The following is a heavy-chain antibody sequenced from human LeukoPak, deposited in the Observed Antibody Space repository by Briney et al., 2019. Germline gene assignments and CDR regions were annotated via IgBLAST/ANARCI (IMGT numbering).Heavy chain of an antibody. CDR1: GGSISSGSFY. J-gene: IGHJ4*02. D-gene: IGHD3-22*01. V-gene: IGHV4-61*02. Sequence: SQTLSFTCTGSGGSISSGSFYWSWIRQTAGKGLEWIGRIYPSGDSQYSPSFRSRATISLDTRNQFSLKLSSVTAADTAVYFCARGYDRNGYQSRGFDYWGQGALVNVSS. CDR3: ARGYDRNGYQSRGFDY. CDR2: IYPSGDS.